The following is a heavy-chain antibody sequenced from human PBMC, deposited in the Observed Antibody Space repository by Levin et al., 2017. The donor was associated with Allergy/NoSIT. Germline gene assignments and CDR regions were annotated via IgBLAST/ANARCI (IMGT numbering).Heavy chain of an antibody. Sequence: GGSLRLSCAASGFTFSSYSMNWVRQAPGKGLEWVSYISSSSSTIYYADSVKGRFTISRDNAKNSLYLQMNSLRAEDTAVYYCARDPHLYDILTMDYYYYYMDVWGKGTTVTVSS. CDR2: ISSSSSTI. J-gene: IGHJ6*03. D-gene: IGHD3-9*01. CDR3: ARDPHLYDILTMDYYYYYMDV. V-gene: IGHV3-48*01. CDR1: GFTFSSYS.